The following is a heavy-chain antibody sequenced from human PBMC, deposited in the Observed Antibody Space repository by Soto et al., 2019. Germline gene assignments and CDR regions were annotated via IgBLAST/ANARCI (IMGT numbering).Heavy chain of an antibody. V-gene: IGHV3-73*02. D-gene: IGHD6-13*01. CDR2: IGGRANNYAT. Sequence: EVRLVESGGDLVHPGGSLKLSCVASGFIFSGTAIHWVRQVSGEGLEWVGRIGGRANNYATVYDASVKGRFTISRDDSKNTAYLQMNSLRTEDTAVYFCTRAPVGNNVDYWGQGTLVTVSS. J-gene: IGHJ4*02. CDR3: TRAPVGNNVDY. CDR1: GFIFSGTA.